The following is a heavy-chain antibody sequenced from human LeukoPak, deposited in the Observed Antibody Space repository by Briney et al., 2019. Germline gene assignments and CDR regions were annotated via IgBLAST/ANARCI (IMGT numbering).Heavy chain of an antibody. D-gene: IGHD4-23*01. J-gene: IGHJ5*01. Sequence: SETLSLTCTVSGGSISSSSYYWGWIRQPPGKGLEWIGSMYYSGSTYYNPSLNSRVTISVDTSKNQFSLKLRSVTAADTAVYYCARDYGGNSDSWGQGILVTVSS. CDR2: MYYSGST. CDR3: ARDYGGNSDS. V-gene: IGHV4-39*02. CDR1: GGSISSSSYY.